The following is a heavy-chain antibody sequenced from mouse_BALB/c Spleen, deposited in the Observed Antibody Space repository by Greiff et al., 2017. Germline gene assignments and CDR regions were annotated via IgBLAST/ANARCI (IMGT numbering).Heavy chain of an antibody. CDR1: GFTFSDYG. CDR2: ISNLAYSI. D-gene: IGHD1-1*01. Sequence: EVQVVESGGGLVQPGGSRKLSCAASGFTFSDYGMAWVRQAPGKGPEWVAFISNLAYSIYYADTVTGRFTISRENAKNTLYLEMSSLRSEDTAMYYCARGVTVVARDYAMDYWGQGTSVTVSS. CDR3: ARGVTVVARDYAMDY. V-gene: IGHV5-15*02. J-gene: IGHJ4*01.